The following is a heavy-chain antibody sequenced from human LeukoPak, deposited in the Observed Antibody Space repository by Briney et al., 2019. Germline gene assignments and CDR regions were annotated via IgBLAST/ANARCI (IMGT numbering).Heavy chain of an antibody. Sequence: PGGSLRLSCAASGFTFDDYAMHWVRQAPGKGLEWVSLISWDGGSTYYADSVKGRFTISRDNSKNSLYLQMNSLRAEDTALYYCAKEGGVATIKDYYYYMDVWGKGTTVTVSS. V-gene: IGHV3-43D*03. D-gene: IGHD5-12*01. CDR1: GFTFDDYA. CDR2: ISWDGGST. J-gene: IGHJ6*03. CDR3: AKEGGVATIKDYYYYMDV.